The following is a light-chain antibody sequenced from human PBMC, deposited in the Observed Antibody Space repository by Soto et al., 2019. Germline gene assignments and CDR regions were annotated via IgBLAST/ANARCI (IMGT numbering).Light chain of an antibody. V-gene: IGKV3-15*01. Sequence: EIVMTQSPATLSVSPGERATLSYRASQSVSSNLAWYQQKPGQAPSLLIYGASTRATGIPARFSGSGSGTEFTLTISSLQSEDFAVYYCQQYNNWPRTFGQGTKVEIK. CDR1: QSVSSN. CDR3: QQYNNWPRT. J-gene: IGKJ1*01. CDR2: GAS.